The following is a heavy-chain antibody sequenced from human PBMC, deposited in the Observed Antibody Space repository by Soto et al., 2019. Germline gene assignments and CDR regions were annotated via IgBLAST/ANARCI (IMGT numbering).Heavy chain of an antibody. CDR3: AHRPSGWYLFDY. D-gene: IGHD6-19*01. V-gene: IGHV2-5*01. J-gene: IGHJ4*02. CDR1: GFSLSTSGVG. Sequence: QITLKESGPTLVKPTQPLTLTCTFSGFSLSTSGVGVGWIRQPPGKALEWLALIYWNDDKRYSPSLKGRLTLTKDTSKNQVVLTMTNMDPVDTATYYCAHRPSGWYLFDYWGQGTLVTVSS. CDR2: IYWNDDK.